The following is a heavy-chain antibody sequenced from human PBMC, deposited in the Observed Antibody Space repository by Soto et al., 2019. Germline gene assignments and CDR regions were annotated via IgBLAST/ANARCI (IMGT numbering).Heavy chain of an antibody. CDR1: GLSLSKAW. CDR2: IYNDGTYS. J-gene: IGHJ4*02. CDR3: TRGPRPISTGTGAY. D-gene: IGHD3-10*01. V-gene: IGHV3-74*01. Sequence: PGGSVRLSCTASGLSLSKAWMHWVRQSPGKGLVWISRIYNDGTYSDYADSVRGRFTISRDNVNDTLYLQMNNLRAEDSGLYYCTRGPRPISTGTGAYWGQGTQVTVSS.